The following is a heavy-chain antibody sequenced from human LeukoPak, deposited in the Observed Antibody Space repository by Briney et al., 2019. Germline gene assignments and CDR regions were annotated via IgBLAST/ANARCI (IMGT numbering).Heavy chain of an antibody. CDR1: VGSICSYY. Sequence: PSETLSLTCTVSVGSICSYYWSWIRQPPGKGLEWIGYIYYSGSTNYNPSLKSRVTISVDTSKNQFSLKLSSVTAADTAVYYCARRGGGNRKDAFDIWGQGTMVTVSS. D-gene: IGHD4-23*01. CDR2: IYYSGST. J-gene: IGHJ3*02. V-gene: IGHV4-59*08. CDR3: ARRGGGNRKDAFDI.